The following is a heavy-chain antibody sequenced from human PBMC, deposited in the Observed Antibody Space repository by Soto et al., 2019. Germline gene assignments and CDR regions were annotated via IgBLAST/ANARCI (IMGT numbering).Heavy chain of an antibody. D-gene: IGHD3-3*01. CDR1: GFTFSSYA. V-gene: IGHV3-23*01. Sequence: PGGSLRLSCAASGFTFSSYAMSWVRQAPGKGLEWVSAISGSGGSTYYADSVKGRFTISRDNSKNTLYLQMNSLRAEDTAVYYCAKDPLTIFGVDKIPGEKKNWFDPWGQGTLVTVSS. CDR3: AKDPLTIFGVDKIPGEKKNWFDP. CDR2: ISGSGGST. J-gene: IGHJ5*02.